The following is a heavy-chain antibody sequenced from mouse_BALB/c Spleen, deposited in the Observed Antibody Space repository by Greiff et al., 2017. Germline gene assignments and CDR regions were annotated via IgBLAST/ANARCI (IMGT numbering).Heavy chain of an antibody. V-gene: IGHV5-6-5*01. Sequence: EVQLVESGGGLVKPGGSLKLSRAASGFTFSSYAMSWVRQTPEKRLEWVASISSGGSTYYPDSVKGRFTISRDNARNILYLQMSSLRSEDTAMYYCARGPPLLYYFDYWGQGTTLTVSS. CDR2: ISSGGST. CDR3: ARGPPLLYYFDY. CDR1: GFTFSSYA. D-gene: IGHD2-10*01. J-gene: IGHJ2*01.